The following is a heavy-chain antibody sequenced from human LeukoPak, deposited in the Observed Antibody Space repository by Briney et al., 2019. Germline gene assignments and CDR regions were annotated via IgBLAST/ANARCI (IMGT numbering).Heavy chain of an antibody. V-gene: IGHV4-59*08. Sequence: SETLSLTCTVSGGSISSYYWSWIRQPPGKGLEWIGYIYYSGSTNYNPSLKSRVTISVDTSKNQFSLKLSSVTAADTAVYYCANSTYYYDSSGHWFDPWGQGTLVTVSS. CDR2: IYYSGST. J-gene: IGHJ5*02. CDR3: ANSTYYYDSSGHWFDP. CDR1: GGSISSYY. D-gene: IGHD3-22*01.